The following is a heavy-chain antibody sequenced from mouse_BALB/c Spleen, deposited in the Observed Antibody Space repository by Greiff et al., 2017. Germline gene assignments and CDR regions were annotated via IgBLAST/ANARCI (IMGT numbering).Heavy chain of an antibody. Sequence: QVQLMQSGPGLVAPSQSLSISCTVSGFSLSSYCVYWVRQPPGKGLEWLGMIWGGGSTDYNSALKSRLSISKDNSKSQVFLKMNSLQTDDTAMYYCARNYGHAHYYAMDYWGQGTSVTVSS. D-gene: IGHD1-1*02. CDR1: GFSLSSYC. CDR2: IWGGGST. CDR3: ARNYGHAHYYAMDY. J-gene: IGHJ4*01. V-gene: IGHV2-6-4*01.